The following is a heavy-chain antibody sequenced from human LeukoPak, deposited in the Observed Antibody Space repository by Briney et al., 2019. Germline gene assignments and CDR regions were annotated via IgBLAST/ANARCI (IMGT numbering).Heavy chain of an antibody. CDR3: ARHSGLTPEGMDV. CDR1: GYSFTSYW. J-gene: IGHJ6*02. V-gene: IGHV5-51*01. Sequence: GESLQISCQGSGYSFTSYWIGWVRQMPGKGLEWMGIIYPGDSDTRYSPSFQGQGTISADKSISTAYLQWSSLKASDTAMYYCARHSGLTPEGMDVWGQGTTVTVSS. D-gene: IGHD3-9*01. CDR2: IYPGDSDT.